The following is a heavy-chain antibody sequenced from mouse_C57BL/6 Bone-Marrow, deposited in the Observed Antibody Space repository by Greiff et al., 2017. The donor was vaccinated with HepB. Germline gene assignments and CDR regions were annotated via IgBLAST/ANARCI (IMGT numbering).Heavy chain of an antibody. J-gene: IGHJ2*01. V-gene: IGHV5-6*02. Sequence: DVMLVESGGDLVKPGGSLKLSCAASGFTFSSYGMSWVRQTPDKRLEWVATISSGGSYTYYPDSVKGRFTISRDNAKNTLYLQMSRLKSDDTAMYYCAKRGSGYFDYWGQGTTLTVSS. CDR2: ISSGGSYT. CDR3: AKRGSGYFDY. D-gene: IGHD3-2*02. CDR1: GFTFSSYG.